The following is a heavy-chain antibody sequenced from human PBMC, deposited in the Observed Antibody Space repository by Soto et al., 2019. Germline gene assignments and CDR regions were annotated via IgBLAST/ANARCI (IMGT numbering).Heavy chain of an antibody. V-gene: IGHV4-39*01. J-gene: IGHJ6*03. CDR2: VHYGGNT. CDR3: ATQRSPDYYMDV. D-gene: IGHD4-17*01. CDR1: GASVSDITYY. Sequence: QLQLQESGPGLVKPSETLSLTCIVSGASVSDITYYWGWIRQAPGKALEWIGSVHYGGNTFYNPSLRSRLTVSVDTSNNQFSLKLTSVTAADTAVYFCATQRSPDYYMDVWGKGTTVTVSS.